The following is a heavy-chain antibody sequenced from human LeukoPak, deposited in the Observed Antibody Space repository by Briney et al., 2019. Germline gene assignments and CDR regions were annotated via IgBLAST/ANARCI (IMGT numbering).Heavy chain of an antibody. D-gene: IGHD2-15*01. Sequence: ASVKVSCKLSVYTLTELSMHWVRQAPAKGLEWMGGFDPEDGETIYAQKFQGRVTMTEDTSTDTAYMELSSLRSEDTAVYYCATGTWATPIDYWGQGTLVTVSS. V-gene: IGHV1-24*01. CDR1: VYTLTELS. CDR3: ATGTWATPIDY. CDR2: FDPEDGET. J-gene: IGHJ4*02.